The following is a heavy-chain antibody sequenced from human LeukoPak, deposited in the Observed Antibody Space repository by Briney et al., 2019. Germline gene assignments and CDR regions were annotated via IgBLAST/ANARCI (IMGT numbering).Heavy chain of an antibody. CDR2: IYTSGST. V-gene: IGHV4-61*02. CDR1: GGSISSGSYY. D-gene: IGHD4-17*01. J-gene: IGHJ4*02. CDR3: ARVSMTVIGPPYFDY. Sequence: SQTLSLTCTVSGGSISSGSYYWSWIRQPAGKGLEWIGRIYTSGSTNYNPSLKSRVTISVDTSKNQFSLKLSSVTAADTAVYYCARVSMTVIGPPYFDYWGQGTLVTVSS.